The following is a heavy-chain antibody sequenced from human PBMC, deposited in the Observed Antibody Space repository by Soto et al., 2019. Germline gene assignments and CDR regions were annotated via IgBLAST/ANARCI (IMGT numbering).Heavy chain of an antibody. CDR1: SGSISSSNW. CDR3: ARDRGSSSTHFDY. CDR2: IYHSGST. D-gene: IGHD6-6*01. J-gene: IGHJ4*02. V-gene: IGHV4-4*02. Sequence: SETLSLTCAVSSGSISSSNWWSWVRQPPGKGLEWIGEIYHSGSTNYNPSLKSRVTISVDKSKNQFSLKLSSVTAADTAVYYCARDRGSSSTHFDYWGQGTLVTVSS.